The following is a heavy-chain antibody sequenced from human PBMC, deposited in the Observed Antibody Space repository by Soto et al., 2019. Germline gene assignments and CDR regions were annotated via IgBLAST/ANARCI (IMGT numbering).Heavy chain of an antibody. D-gene: IGHD2-2*01. CDR3: ARNSLPAAIDYFDL. CDR2: IIPIFGTA. V-gene: IGHV1-69*01. J-gene: IGHJ4*02. CDR1: GGIFSSYG. Sequence: QVQLVQSGAEVKKPGSSVKVSCKVSGGIFSSYGISWVRQAPGQGLEWVGGIIPIFGTANYAQKIQGRVTVTADESTSTAFMELSSLRSEDTAVYYCARNSLPAAIDYFDLWGQGTLVTVSS.